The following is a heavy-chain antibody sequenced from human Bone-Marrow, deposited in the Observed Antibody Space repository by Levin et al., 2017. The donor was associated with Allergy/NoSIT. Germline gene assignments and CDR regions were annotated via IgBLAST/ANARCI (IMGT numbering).Heavy chain of an antibody. J-gene: IGHJ5*02. V-gene: IGHV3-9*01. CDR2: ISWNSGSL. CDR1: GFTFGDYA. D-gene: IGHD3-22*01. CDR3: TKDSHYYYDSIGNRFDP. Sequence: SLKISCAASGFTFGDYAMHWVRQVPGKGLEWVSGISWNSGSLGYAESVKGRLTISRDNAKNSLYLQMSSLRPEDTALYFCTKDSHYYYDSIGNRFDPWGQGTLVTVSS.